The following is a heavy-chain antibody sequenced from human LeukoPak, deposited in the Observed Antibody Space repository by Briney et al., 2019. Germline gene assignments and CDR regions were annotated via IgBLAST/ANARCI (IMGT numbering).Heavy chain of an antibody. V-gene: IGHV3-43*02. J-gene: IGHJ4*02. Sequence: GGSLRLSCAASGFTFDDYAMHWVRQAPGKGLEWVSLISGDGGSTYYADSVKGRFTISRDNSKNSLYLQMNSLRTEDTALYYCAKDSPRGARWPATDYWGQGTLVTVSS. CDR1: GFTFDDYA. CDR3: AKDSPRGARWPATDY. CDR2: ISGDGGST. D-gene: IGHD3-10*01.